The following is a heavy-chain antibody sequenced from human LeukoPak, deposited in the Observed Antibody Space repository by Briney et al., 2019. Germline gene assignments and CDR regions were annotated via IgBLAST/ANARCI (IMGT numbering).Heavy chain of an antibody. Sequence: QPGGSLSLSCAASGFTLSSYWMRWVRQAPGKGLEGGANIKHDGSEKYYVDSVKGRFTIPRDNAKNSLYLQMDSLRAEDTAFYYCARGRSCDYWGQGTLVTVSS. CDR1: GFTLSSYW. V-gene: IGHV3-7*03. CDR2: IKHDGSEK. CDR3: ARGRSCDY. D-gene: IGHD2-15*01. J-gene: IGHJ4*02.